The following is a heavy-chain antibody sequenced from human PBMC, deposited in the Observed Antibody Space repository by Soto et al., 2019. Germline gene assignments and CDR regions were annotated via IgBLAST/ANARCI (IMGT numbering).Heavy chain of an antibody. J-gene: IGHJ6*02. CDR3: ARGPWPYSGYGPGGMDV. V-gene: IGHV3-30-3*01. Sequence: GGSLSLSCAASGFTFSSYAMHWVRQAPGKGLEWVAVISYDGSNKYYADSVKGRFTISRDNSKNTLYLQMNSLRAEDTAVYYCARGPWPYSGYGPGGMDVWGQGTTVTVS. CDR2: ISYDGSNK. CDR1: GFTFSSYA. D-gene: IGHD5-12*01.